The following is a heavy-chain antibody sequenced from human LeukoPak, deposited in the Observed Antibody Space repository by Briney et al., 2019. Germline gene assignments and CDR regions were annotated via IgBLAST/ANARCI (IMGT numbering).Heavy chain of an antibody. J-gene: IGHJ4*02. Sequence: SKTLSLTCAVYGGSFSGYYWSWIRQPPGKGLEWIGEINHSGSTNYNPSLKSRVTISVDTSKNQFSLKLSSVTAADTAVYYCARDYYDSSGYYYFDYWGQGTLVTVSS. CDR2: INHSGST. CDR1: GGSFSGYY. V-gene: IGHV4-34*01. CDR3: ARDYYDSSGYYYFDY. D-gene: IGHD3-22*01.